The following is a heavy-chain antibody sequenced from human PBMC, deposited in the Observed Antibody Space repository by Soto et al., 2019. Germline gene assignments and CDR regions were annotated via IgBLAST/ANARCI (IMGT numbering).Heavy chain of an antibody. J-gene: IGHJ4*02. V-gene: IGHV3-23*01. Sequence: PGGSLRLSCAASGFIFTSYSMVWVRQAPGRGLEWVSTISGSDGKTFYADSVKGRFSISRDTSQSTLYLQMNSLRADDTAMYYCARWSYLDYWGQGTRVTVSS. CDR2: ISGSDGKT. D-gene: IGHD3-3*01. CDR1: GFIFTSYS. CDR3: ARWSYLDY.